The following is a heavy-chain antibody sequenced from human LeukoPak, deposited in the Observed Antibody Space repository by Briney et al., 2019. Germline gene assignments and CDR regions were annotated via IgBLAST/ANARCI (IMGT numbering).Heavy chain of an antibody. CDR3: AKAVSPVDVGY. J-gene: IGHJ4*02. V-gene: IGHV3-23*01. D-gene: IGHD5-12*01. CDR2: ISGSGDST. CDR1: GFTFSSYA. Sequence: GGSLRLSCAASGFTFSSYAMSWVRQAPGKGLEWVSAISGSGDSTYYADTVKGLFTISRDNSKNTLNLQMNSLRAEDTAVYFCAKAVSPVDVGYWGRGTLVTVSS.